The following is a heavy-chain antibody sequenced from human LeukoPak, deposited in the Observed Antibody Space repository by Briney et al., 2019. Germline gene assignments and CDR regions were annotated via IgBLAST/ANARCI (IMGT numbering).Heavy chain of an antibody. CDR1: GGTFSSYA. J-gene: IGHJ6*02. CDR3: AIGITIFGVVRYYYYGMDA. Sequence: ASVKVSCKASGGTFSSYAISWVRQAPGQGLEWMGGIIPIFGTANYAQKFQGRVTITADESTSTAYMELSSLRSEDTAVYYCAIGITIFGVVRYYYYGMDAWGQGTTVTVSS. CDR2: IIPIFGTA. V-gene: IGHV1-69*13. D-gene: IGHD3-3*01.